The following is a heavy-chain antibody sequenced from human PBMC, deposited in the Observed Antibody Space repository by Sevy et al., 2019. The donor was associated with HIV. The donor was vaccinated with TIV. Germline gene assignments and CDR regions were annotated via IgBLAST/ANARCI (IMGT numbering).Heavy chain of an antibody. J-gene: IGHJ1*01. V-gene: IGHV3-30-3*01. Sequence: GGSLRLSCAASGFTFSYFAMHWVRQAPGKGLEWVATISYDANNDHYADSVKGRFTLSRDSYKNALYLQMNNLRADDTAVYFCALERLTSKLAEYFHNWGQGPLVTVSS. CDR2: ISYDANND. CDR1: GFTFSYFA. D-gene: IGHD1-1*01. CDR3: ALERLTSKLAEYFHN.